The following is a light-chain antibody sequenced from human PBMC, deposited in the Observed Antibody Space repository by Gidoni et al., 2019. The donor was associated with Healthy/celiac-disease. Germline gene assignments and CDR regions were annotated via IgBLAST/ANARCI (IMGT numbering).Light chain of an antibody. Sequence: DIQMTQSPSSLSASVGDRVTITCRASQSISSYLNWYQQKPGKAPKLLIYAASSLQSGVPSRFSGSGSGTDFTLTISRLQPEDFATYYCQQSYSTPRTFXQXTKLXIK. CDR2: AAS. V-gene: IGKV1-39*01. J-gene: IGKJ2*01. CDR3: QQSYSTPRT. CDR1: QSISSY.